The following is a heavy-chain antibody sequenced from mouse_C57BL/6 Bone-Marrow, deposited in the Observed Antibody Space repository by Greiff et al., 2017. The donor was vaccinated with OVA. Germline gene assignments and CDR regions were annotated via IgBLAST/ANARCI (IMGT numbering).Heavy chain of an antibody. V-gene: IGHV1-55*01. CDR3: ARGAIYYYGSSLYYAMDD. CDR1: GYTFTSYW. D-gene: IGHD1-1*01. CDR2: IYPGSGST. J-gene: IGHJ4*01. Sequence: QVQLQQPGAELVKPGASVQMSCKASGYTFTSYWITWVKQRPGQGLEWIGDIYPGSGSTNYNEKFKSKATLTVDTSSSTAYMQLSSLTSEASAVYYCARGAIYYYGSSLYYAMDDWGQGTSVTVSS.